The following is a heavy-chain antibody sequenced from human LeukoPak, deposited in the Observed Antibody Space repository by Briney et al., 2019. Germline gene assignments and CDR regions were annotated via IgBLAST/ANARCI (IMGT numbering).Heavy chain of an antibody. D-gene: IGHD3-9*01. CDR3: ARGPRPHVLRYFDWLEGGYNWFDP. Sequence: GASVKVSCKASGYTFTSYDINWVRQATGQGLEWMGWMNPNSGNTGYAQKFQGRVTMTRNTSISTAYMELSSLRSEDTAVYYCARGPRPHVLRYFDWLEGGYNWFDPWGQGTLVTVSS. J-gene: IGHJ5*02. CDR2: MNPNSGNT. CDR1: GYTFTSYD. V-gene: IGHV1-8*02.